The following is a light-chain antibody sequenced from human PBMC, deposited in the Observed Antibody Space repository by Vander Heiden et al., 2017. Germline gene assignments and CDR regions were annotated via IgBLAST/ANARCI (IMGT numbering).Light chain of an antibody. CDR2: AAS. CDR1: QSISSY. Sequence: DIQMTQSPSSLSASVGDRVTITCRASQSISSYLNWYQQKPGKAPKLLIYAASSWQRGVPSRFSGSGYGTDFTLTISSRQPEDFATYYCQQSYSTPPYTFGQGTKLEIK. J-gene: IGKJ2*01. V-gene: IGKV1-39*01. CDR3: QQSYSTPPYT.